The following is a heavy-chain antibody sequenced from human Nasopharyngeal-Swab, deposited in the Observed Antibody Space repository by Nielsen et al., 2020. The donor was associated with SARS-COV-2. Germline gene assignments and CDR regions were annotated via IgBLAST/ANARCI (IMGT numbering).Heavy chain of an antibody. CDR1: GGSINSGGYY. D-gene: IGHD6-25*01. CDR3: ASTAAAFDN. V-gene: IGHV4-31*03. Sequence: LRLSRTVSGGSINSGGYYWSWIRQHPGKGLEWTGYIYYSGSTFYNPSLESRVAMSVDTSKNQFSLNLSSVTAADAAVYYCASTAAAFDNWGQGTLVTVSS. J-gene: IGHJ4*02. CDR2: IYYSGST.